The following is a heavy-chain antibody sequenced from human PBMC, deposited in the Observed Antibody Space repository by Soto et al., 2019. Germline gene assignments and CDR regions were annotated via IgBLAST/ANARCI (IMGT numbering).Heavy chain of an antibody. CDR3: TRSGTVTTGYYFDS. D-gene: IGHD1-26*01. CDR2: IRGKAYGGTP. V-gene: IGHV3-49*04. CDR1: GFSFGDYA. J-gene: IGHJ4*02. Sequence: GGSLRLSCTTSGFSFGDYAMNWVRQAPGKGLEWVGFIRGKAYGGTPEYAASAKGRFTISADDSKNIAYLQMNSLKTEDTAVYFCTRSGTVTTGYYFDSWGQGTLVTRLL.